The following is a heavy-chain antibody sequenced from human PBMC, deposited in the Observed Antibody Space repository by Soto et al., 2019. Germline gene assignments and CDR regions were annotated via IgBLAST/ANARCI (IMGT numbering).Heavy chain of an antibody. CDR2: IYPGDSDT. CDR3: ARQRRSSAYYYYYGMDV. Sequence: PGESLKISCKGSGYSFTSYWIVLVRQMPGKGLEWMGIIYPGDSDTRYSPSFQGQVTISADKSISTAYLQWNSLKASDTAMYYCARQRRSSAYYYYYGMDVWGQGTTVTVSS. V-gene: IGHV5-51*01. D-gene: IGHD6-6*01. J-gene: IGHJ6*02. CDR1: GYSFTSYW.